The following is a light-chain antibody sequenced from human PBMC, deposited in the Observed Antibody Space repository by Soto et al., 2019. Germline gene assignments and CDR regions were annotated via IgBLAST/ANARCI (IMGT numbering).Light chain of an antibody. Sequence: EIVMTQSAATLSVSPGERATLSCRASQSVSSDLAWYQQKPGQAPRLLTYGTSTRATGIPARFSGSGSGTEFTLTISSLQSEDFAVYYCQQYNNWPRTFGQGTKV. J-gene: IGKJ1*01. CDR1: QSVSSD. CDR2: GTS. CDR3: QQYNNWPRT. V-gene: IGKV3-15*01.